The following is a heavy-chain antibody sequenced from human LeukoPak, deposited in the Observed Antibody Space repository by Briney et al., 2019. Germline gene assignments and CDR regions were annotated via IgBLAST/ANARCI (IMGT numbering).Heavy chain of an antibody. D-gene: IGHD6-19*01. CDR1: GFTFSGST. CDR2: ISTSSSYI. Sequence: GGSLRLSCAASGFTFSGSTMNWVRQAPGKGLEWVSFISTSSSYIYYADSVRGRFTISRDNAKNSLYLQMNSLRAEDTAVYYCARAPYSSGWYFWGQGTLVTVSS. CDR3: ARAPYSSGWYF. V-gene: IGHV3-21*01. J-gene: IGHJ4*02.